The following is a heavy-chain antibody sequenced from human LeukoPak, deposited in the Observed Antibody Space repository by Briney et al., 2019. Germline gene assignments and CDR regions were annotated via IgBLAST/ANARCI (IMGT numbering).Heavy chain of an antibody. CDR1: RFTSSSYE. Sequence: GGSLRLSCAASRFTSSSYEMNWVRQAPGKGLEWVSYISGSGIKHYADSVKGRFTISRDNAKNSLYLQMNSLRVEDTAVYYCAREDTGVAFGIWGQGTTVTV. CDR3: AREDTGVAFGI. V-gene: IGHV3-48*03. D-gene: IGHD2-8*01. J-gene: IGHJ3*02. CDR2: ISGSGIK.